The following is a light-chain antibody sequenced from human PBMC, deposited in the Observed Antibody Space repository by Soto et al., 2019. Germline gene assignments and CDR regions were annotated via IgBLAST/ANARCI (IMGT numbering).Light chain of an antibody. V-gene: IGLV1-44*01. CDR3: AAWDDSLNGSYV. CDR1: SSNIGSNT. Sequence: QSVLTQPPSASGTPGQRVTISCSGSSSNIGSNTVKWYQQLPVTAPKLLIYSNNQRPSGVPDRFSGSKSGTSASLAISGLQSEDEADYYCAAWDDSLNGSYVFGTGTKVTVL. CDR2: SNN. J-gene: IGLJ1*01.